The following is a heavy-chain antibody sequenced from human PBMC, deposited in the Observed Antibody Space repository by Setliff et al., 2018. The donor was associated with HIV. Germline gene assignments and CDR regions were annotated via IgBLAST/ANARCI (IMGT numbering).Heavy chain of an antibody. CDR3: AGSTSFDPTFDY. CDR2: INPSGGST. J-gene: IGHJ4*02. Sequence: ASVKVSCKASGYTFSGDYMHWVRQAPGQGFEWMGWINPSGGSTNYAQKFQGRVTMTRDTSTSTVYMELSSLRSEDTAVYYCAGSTSFDPTFDYWGQGTLVTVSS. CDR1: GYTFSGDY. D-gene: IGHD3-9*01. V-gene: IGHV1-46*01.